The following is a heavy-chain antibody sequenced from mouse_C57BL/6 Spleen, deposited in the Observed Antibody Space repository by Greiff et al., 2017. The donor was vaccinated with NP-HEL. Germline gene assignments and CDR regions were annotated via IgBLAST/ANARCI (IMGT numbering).Heavy chain of an antibody. Sequence: QVQLQQSGAELVMPGASVKLSCKASGYTFTSYWMHWVKQRPGQGLEWIGEIDPSDSYTNYNQKFKGKSTLTVDKSSSTAYMQLSSLTSEDSAVYYCARVGLGRAMDYWGQGTSVTVSS. CDR3: ARVGLGRAMDY. D-gene: IGHD4-1*01. CDR2: IDPSDSYT. CDR1: GYTFTSYW. V-gene: IGHV1-69*01. J-gene: IGHJ4*01.